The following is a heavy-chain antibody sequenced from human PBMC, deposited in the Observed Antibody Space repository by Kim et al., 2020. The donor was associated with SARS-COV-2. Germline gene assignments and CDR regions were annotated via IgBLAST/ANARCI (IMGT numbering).Heavy chain of an antibody. D-gene: IGHD6-19*01. J-gene: IGHJ4*02. Sequence: NKYYTDSVKCRFTISKDNAKNTLYLQMNSRRGEDTAMYYCARVEVAGYFDYWGQGTLVTVSS. V-gene: IGHV3-33*01. CDR3: ARVEVAGYFDY. CDR2: NK.